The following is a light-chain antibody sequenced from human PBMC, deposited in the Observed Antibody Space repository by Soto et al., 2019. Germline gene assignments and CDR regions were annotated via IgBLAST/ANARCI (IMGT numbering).Light chain of an antibody. CDR2: STN. CDR1: SGSVSTSYY. Sequence: QTVVTQEPSFSVSPGGTVTLTCGLSSGSVSTSYYPSWYQQTPGQAPRTLIYSTNTRFSGVPDRFSGSILVNKAALTITGAQADDESDYYCVLYMGSGIQVFGGGTKLTVL. V-gene: IGLV8-61*01. J-gene: IGLJ2*01. CDR3: VLYMGSGIQV.